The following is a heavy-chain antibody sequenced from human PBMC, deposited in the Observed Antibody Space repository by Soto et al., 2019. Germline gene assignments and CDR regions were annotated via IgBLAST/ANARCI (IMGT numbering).Heavy chain of an antibody. CDR1: GYTFTSYG. CDR2: ISAYNGNT. CDR3: ARPYDYVWGSYRYDAFDI. D-gene: IGHD3-16*02. V-gene: IGHV1-18*01. J-gene: IGHJ3*02. Sequence: GASVKVSCKASGYTFTSYGISWVRLAPGQGLEWMGWISAYNGNTNYAQKLQGRVTMTTDTSTSTAYMELRSLRSDDTAVYYCARPYDYVWGSYRYDAFDIWGQGTMVTVS.